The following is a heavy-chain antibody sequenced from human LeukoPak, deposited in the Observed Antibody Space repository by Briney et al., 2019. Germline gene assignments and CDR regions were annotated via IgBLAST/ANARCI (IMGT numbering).Heavy chain of an antibody. CDR3: ARDRLRTWGNYYYYYMDV. D-gene: IGHD4-17*01. V-gene: IGHV4-39*07. CDR1: GGSISSSSHY. J-gene: IGHJ6*03. CDR2: MYYRGST. Sequence: PSETLSLTCTVSGGSISSSSHYWGWIRQPPGKGLEWIGSMYYRGSTYHNPSLKSRVTISVDTSKNQCSLKLSSVTAADTAVYYCARDRLRTWGNYYYYYMDVWGKGTTVTTSS.